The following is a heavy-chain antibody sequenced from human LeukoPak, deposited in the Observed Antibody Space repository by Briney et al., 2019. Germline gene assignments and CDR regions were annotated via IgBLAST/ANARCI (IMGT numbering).Heavy chain of an antibody. Sequence: PGGSLRLSCAASGFTFSSYWMHWVRQAPGKALEWVAVISYDGSNKYYADSVKGRFTISRDNSKNTLYLQMNSLRAEDTAVYYCAKDLGYCYGYVWGQGTLVTVSS. CDR3: AKDLGYCYGYV. J-gene: IGHJ4*02. D-gene: IGHD5-18*01. CDR1: GFTFSSYW. V-gene: IGHV3-30*18. CDR2: ISYDGSNK.